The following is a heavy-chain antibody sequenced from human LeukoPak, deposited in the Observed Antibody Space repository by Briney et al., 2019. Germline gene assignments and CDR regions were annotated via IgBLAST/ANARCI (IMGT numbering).Heavy chain of an antibody. CDR2: IDPSDSYT. CDR3: ARLSNPYCSGGTCPPTPFDS. Sequence: HGESLRISCQTSGYTFTNYWITWVRQMPGKGLEWMGRIDPSDSYTNYRPSFEDHVTFSTDKSTATVYLQWSSLEASDTAIYYCARLSNPYCSGGTCPPTPFDSWGQGTLVTVSS. CDR1: GYTFTNYW. D-gene: IGHD2-15*01. V-gene: IGHV5-10-1*01. J-gene: IGHJ4*02.